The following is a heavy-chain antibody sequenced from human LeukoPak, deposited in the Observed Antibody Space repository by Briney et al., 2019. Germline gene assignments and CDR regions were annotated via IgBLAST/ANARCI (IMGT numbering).Heavy chain of an antibody. V-gene: IGHV4-59*12. Sequence: SETLSLTCTVSGGSISSYYWSWIRQPPGKGLEWIGYIYYSGSTNYNPSLKSRVTMSVDKSKNQFSLKLSSVTAADTAVYYCASAEPRGIIWYPYWGQGTLVTVSS. CDR3: ASAEPRGIIWYPY. CDR2: IYYSGST. J-gene: IGHJ4*02. D-gene: IGHD6-13*01. CDR1: GGSISSYY.